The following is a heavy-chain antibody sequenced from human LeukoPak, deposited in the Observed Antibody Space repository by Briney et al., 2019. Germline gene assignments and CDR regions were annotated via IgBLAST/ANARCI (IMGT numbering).Heavy chain of an antibody. D-gene: IGHD2-2*02. CDR2: ISAYNGNT. J-gene: IGHJ4*02. CDR1: GYTFTSYG. Sequence: ASVKVSCKASGYTFTSYGISWVRQAPGQGLEWMGWISAYNGNTNYAQKLQGRVTMTTDTSTSTAYMELRSLRSDDTAVYYCARDEGDIVVVPAAIGVEDYWGQGTLVTVSS. CDR3: ARDEGDIVVVPAAIGVEDY. V-gene: IGHV1-18*01.